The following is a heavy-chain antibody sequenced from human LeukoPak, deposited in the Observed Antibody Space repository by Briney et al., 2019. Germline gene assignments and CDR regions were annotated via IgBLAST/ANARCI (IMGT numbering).Heavy chain of an antibody. CDR3: ARSEPVHYYDSSGYPRVLDY. D-gene: IGHD3-22*01. Sequence: GASVKVSCKASGYTFTGYYMHWVRQAPGQGLEWMGWINPNSGGTNYAQKFQGRVTMTRDTSISTAYMELSRLRSDDTAVYYCARSEPVHYYDSSGYPRVLDYWGQGTLVTVSS. V-gene: IGHV1-2*02. CDR1: GYTFTGYY. CDR2: INPNSGGT. J-gene: IGHJ4*02.